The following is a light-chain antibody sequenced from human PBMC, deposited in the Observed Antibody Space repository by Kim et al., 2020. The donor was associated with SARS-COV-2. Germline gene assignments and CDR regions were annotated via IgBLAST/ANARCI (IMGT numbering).Light chain of an antibody. CDR1: SSDVGSYSR. Sequence: GQSVTISCTGTSSDVGSYSRVSWYQQPPGTAPKLMIYEVNNRPSGVPDRFSGSKSGNTASLTISGLQAEDEADYYCSSYTYSGAWVFGGGTKLTVL. CDR2: EVN. CDR3: SSYTYSGAWV. J-gene: IGLJ3*02. V-gene: IGLV2-18*02.